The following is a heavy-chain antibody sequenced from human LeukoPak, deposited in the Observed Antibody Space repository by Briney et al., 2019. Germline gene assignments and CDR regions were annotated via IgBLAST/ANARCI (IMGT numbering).Heavy chain of an antibody. J-gene: IGHJ3*02. CDR2: IIPIFGTA. D-gene: IGHD3-10*01. V-gene: IGHV1-69*13. CDR3: ARDDHYGSGSYYVAAFDI. CDR1: GGTFSSYA. Sequence: ASVKVSCKASGGTFSSYAISWVRQAPGQGLEWIGGIIPIFGTANYAQKFQGRVTITADESTSTAYMELSSLRSEDTAVYYCARDDHYGSGSYYVAAFDIWGQGTMVTVSS.